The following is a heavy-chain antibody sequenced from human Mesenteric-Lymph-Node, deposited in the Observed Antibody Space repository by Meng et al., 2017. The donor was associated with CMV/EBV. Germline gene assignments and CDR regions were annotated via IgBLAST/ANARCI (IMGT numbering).Heavy chain of an antibody. Sequence: SLKISCAASGFTFDDYTMHWVRQAPGKGLEWVSGIGWSSGSIGYADSVKGRFTISRDNAKKSVYLQMNSLRPEDTALYYCARDIAAAAPRPLYGMDVWGQGTTVTVSS. J-gene: IGHJ6*02. CDR3: ARDIAAAAPRPLYGMDV. D-gene: IGHD6-13*01. CDR2: IGWSSGSI. CDR1: GFTFDDYT. V-gene: IGHV3-9*01.